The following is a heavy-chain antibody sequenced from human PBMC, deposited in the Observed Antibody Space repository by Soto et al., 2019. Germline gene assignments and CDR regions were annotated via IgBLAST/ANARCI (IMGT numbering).Heavy chain of an antibody. V-gene: IGHV1-69*11. Sequence: QVHLVQSGTEVNKPESSVKVSCKASGGTFSSSGFSWVRQAPGQGLEWMGMIVPSLDTTNYAQKFQARVTITADEVTSTAYMELRSLRSEDTAVYYCARWPQPRYTADPYTVDVWGQGTRVIVSS. CDR3: ARWPQPRYTADPYTVDV. CDR2: IVPSLDTT. J-gene: IGHJ6*02. D-gene: IGHD3-16*02. CDR1: GGTFSSSG.